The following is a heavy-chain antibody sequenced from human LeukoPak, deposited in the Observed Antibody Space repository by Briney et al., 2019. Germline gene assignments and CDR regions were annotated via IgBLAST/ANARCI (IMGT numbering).Heavy chain of an antibody. V-gene: IGHV3-33*06. CDR2: IWYDGSNK. J-gene: IGHJ4*02. CDR3: AKRHCSGYYYESARFDY. Sequence: GGSLRLSCAASGFTFSSYGMDWVRQAPGKGLEWVAVIWYDGSNKYYADSVKGRFTISRDNSKNTLYLQLNSLRAEDTAVYYCAKRHCSGYYYESARFDYWGQGTLVTVSS. D-gene: IGHD3-22*01. CDR1: GFTFSSYG.